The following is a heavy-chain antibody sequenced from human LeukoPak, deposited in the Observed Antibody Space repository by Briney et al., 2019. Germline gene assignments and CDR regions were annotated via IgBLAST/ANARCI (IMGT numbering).Heavy chain of an antibody. D-gene: IGHD1-14*01. CDR2: INHSGST. Sequence: SETLSLTCAVYGGSFSGYYWSWIRQPPGKGLEWIREINHSGSTNYNPSLKSRVTISVDTSKNQFSLKLSSVTAADTAVYYCARGRRTHRYFQHWGQGTLVTVSS. J-gene: IGHJ1*01. CDR3: ARGRRTHRYFQH. V-gene: IGHV4-34*01. CDR1: GGSFSGYY.